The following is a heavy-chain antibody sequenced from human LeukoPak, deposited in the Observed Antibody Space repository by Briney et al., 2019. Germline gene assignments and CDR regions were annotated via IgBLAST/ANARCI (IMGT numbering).Heavy chain of an antibody. CDR1: GFSFNNYA. Sequence: PGGSLRLSCSASGFSFNNYAMSWIRQAPGKGLTWVSLVSPAYGRTYYADSVKGRFTISRDNAKNSLYLQMNSLRAEDTAVYYCAREMAPLLIAAAGNLDYWGQGTLVTVSS. V-gene: IGHV3-23*01. CDR3: AREMAPLLIAAAGNLDY. CDR2: VSPAYGRT. J-gene: IGHJ4*02. D-gene: IGHD6-13*01.